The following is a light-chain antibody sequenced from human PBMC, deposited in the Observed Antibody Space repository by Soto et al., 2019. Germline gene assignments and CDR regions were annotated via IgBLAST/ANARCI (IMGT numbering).Light chain of an antibody. CDR2: EVS. CDR1: SSDIGGYNY. Sequence: QSVLTQPASVSGSPGQSVTISCTGTSSDIGGYNYVSWYQQHPGKAPKLVIYEVSNRPSGVSNRFSGSKSGNTASLTISGLQPEDEADYYCSSYTITIVLFGGGTQLTVL. V-gene: IGLV2-14*01. CDR3: SSYTITIVL. J-gene: IGLJ2*01.